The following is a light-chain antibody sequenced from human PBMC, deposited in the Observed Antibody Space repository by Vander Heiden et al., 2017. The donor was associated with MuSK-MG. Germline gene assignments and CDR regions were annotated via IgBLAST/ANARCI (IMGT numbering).Light chain of an antibody. CDR2: NTV. Sequence: QSVMTQPPSASGTTGQRVPLACSGTRSHIGSNEVYWYQQLPGTAPRLLILNTVKRPSGVPDRFSGSKSGTSASLAISGLRSEDEADYYCVAWDDSLNGRVFGGGTKLTVL. CDR1: RSHIGSNE. V-gene: IGLV1-47*02. J-gene: IGLJ2*01. CDR3: VAWDDSLNGRV.